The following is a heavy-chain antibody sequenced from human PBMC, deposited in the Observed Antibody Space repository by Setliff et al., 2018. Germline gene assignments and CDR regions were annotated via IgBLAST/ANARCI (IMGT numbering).Heavy chain of an antibody. Sequence: GGSLRLSCAASGFTFRSYWMSWVRQAPGKGLEWVANIKKDGSIKYYLDSVRGRFTISRDNAENSLTLQMNSLRVEDTAVYYCAKDLQGSGDYVVDYWGQGTLVTVSS. J-gene: IGHJ4*02. CDR3: AKDLQGSGDYVVDY. D-gene: IGHD4-17*01. CDR2: IKKDGSIK. V-gene: IGHV3-7*01. CDR1: GFTFRSYW.